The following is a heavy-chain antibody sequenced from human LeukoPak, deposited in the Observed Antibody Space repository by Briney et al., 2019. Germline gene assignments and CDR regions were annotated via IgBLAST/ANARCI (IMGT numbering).Heavy chain of an antibody. CDR1: GFTFSSYS. CDR3: ARAVGLLYSYGGPDYYYYYMDV. CDR2: ISSSSSTI. Sequence: GGSLRLSCAASGFTFSSYSMNWVRQAPGKGLEWVSYISSSSSTIYYADSVKGRFTISRDNAKNSLYLQMNSLRAEDTAVYYCARAVGLLYSYGGPDYYYYYMDVWGKGTTVTVSS. V-gene: IGHV3-48*01. J-gene: IGHJ6*03. D-gene: IGHD5-18*01.